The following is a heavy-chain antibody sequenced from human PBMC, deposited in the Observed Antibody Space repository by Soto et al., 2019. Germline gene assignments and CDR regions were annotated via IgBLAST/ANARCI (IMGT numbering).Heavy chain of an antibody. V-gene: IGHV3-74*01. CDR3: ARGGWNYDDSSGYDAFDI. J-gene: IGHJ3*02. Sequence: GGSLRLSCAASGFTFSSYWMHWVRQAPGKGLVWVSRINSDGSSTSYADSVKGRFTISRDNAKNTLYLQMNSLRAEDTAVYYCARGGWNYDDSSGYDAFDIWGQGTMVTVSS. CDR1: GFTFSSYW. D-gene: IGHD3-22*01. CDR2: INSDGSST.